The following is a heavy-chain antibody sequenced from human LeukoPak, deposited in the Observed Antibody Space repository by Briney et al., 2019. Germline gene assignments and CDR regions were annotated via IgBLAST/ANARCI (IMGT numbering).Heavy chain of an antibody. D-gene: IGHD3-10*01. V-gene: IGHV4-61*02. CDR2: IYTSGST. CDR3: ARDLGPRESWDAFDI. Sequence: PSQTLSLACTVSGGSISSGSYYWSWIRQPAGKGLEWIGRIYTSGSTNYNPSLKSRVTISVDTSKNQFSLKLSSVTAADTAVYYCARDLGPRESWDAFDIWGQGTMVTVSS. J-gene: IGHJ3*02. CDR1: GGSISSGSYY.